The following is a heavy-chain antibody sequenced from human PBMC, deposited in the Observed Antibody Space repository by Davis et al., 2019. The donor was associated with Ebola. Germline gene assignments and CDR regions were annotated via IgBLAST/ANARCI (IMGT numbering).Heavy chain of an antibody. D-gene: IGHD4-17*01. CDR2: MNPNSGNT. J-gene: IGHJ4*02. Sequence: ASVKVSCKASGYTFTSYDINWVRQATGQGLEWMGWMNPNSGNTGYAQKFQGRVTMTRNTSISTAYMELSSLRSEDTAVYYCARDLGEYGDNGPGVFFDYWGQGTLVTVSS. CDR3: ARDLGEYGDNGPGVFFDY. CDR1: GYTFTSYD. V-gene: IGHV1-8*01.